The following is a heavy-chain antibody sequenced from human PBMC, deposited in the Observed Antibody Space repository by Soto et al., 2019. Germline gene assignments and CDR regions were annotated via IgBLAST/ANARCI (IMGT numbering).Heavy chain of an antibody. V-gene: IGHV4-59*01. CDR1: GGSISSYY. Sequence: SETLSLTCTVSGGSISSYYWSWIRQPPGKGLEWIGYIYYSGSTNYNPSLKSRVTISVDTSKNQFSLKLSSVTAADTAVYYCARDAVAVAGNWFDPWGQGTLVTFSS. CDR2: IYYSGST. D-gene: IGHD6-19*01. J-gene: IGHJ5*02. CDR3: ARDAVAVAGNWFDP.